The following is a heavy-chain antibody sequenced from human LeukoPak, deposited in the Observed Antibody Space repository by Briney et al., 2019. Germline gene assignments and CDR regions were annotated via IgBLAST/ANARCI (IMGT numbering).Heavy chain of an antibody. CDR3: VRDRVLGAFDI. J-gene: IGHJ3*02. CDR1: GGSISSYS. V-gene: IGHV4-59*01. Sequence: PSETLSLTCTVSGGSISSYSWTWIRQPPGKGLEWIGSIYYSGSTNYNPSLKSRVTISVDTSKNQFSLKLSSVTAADTAVYYCVRDRVLGAFDIWSQGTMVTVSS. D-gene: IGHD3-16*01. CDR2: IYYSGST.